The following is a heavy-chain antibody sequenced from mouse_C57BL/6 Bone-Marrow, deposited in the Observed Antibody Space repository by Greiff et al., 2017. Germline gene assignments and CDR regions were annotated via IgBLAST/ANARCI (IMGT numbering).Heavy chain of an antibody. V-gene: IGHV1-55*01. Sequence: QVQLQQPGAELVKPGASVKMSCKASGYTFTSYWITWVKQRPGQGLEWIGDIYPGSGSTNYNEKFKSKATLTVDTSSSTAYMKLSSLTSEDSAFYYCASYYYGSGAWFAYWGQGTLVTVSA. CDR3: ASYYYGSGAWFAY. CDR1: GYTFTSYW. D-gene: IGHD1-1*01. J-gene: IGHJ3*01. CDR2: IYPGSGST.